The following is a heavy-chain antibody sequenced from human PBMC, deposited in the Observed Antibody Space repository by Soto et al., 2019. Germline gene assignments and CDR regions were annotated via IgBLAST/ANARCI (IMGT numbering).Heavy chain of an antibody. D-gene: IGHD4-17*01. CDR3: ARDRYGDRGYFDY. CDR2: IYYSGST. CDR1: GGSISSGGYY. Sequence: SETLSLTCTVSGGSISSGGYYWSWIRQHPGKGLEWIGYIYYSGSTYYNPSLKSRVTISVDTSKNQFSLKLSSVTAADTAVYYCARDRYGDRGYFDYWGQGTLVTVSS. V-gene: IGHV4-31*03. J-gene: IGHJ4*02.